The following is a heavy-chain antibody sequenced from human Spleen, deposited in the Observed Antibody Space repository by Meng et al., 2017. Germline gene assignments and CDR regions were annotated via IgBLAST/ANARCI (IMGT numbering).Heavy chain of an antibody. CDR1: GFTVSNNY. CDR2: IYSGGST. D-gene: IGHD3-16*02. CDR3: MIMITFGGVIAPWDY. J-gene: IGHJ4*01. Sequence: GGSLRLSCAASGFTVSNNYMSWVRQAPGKGLEWVSVIYSGGSTYYADSVKGRFTISRDNSKNTLYLQMNSLRAEDTAVYYCMIMITFGGVIAPWDYWGQGTLVTVSS. V-gene: IGHV3-53*01.